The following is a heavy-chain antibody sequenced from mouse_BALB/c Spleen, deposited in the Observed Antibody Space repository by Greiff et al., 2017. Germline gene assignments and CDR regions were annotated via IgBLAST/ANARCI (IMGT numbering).Heavy chain of an antibody. V-gene: IGHV1-80*01. Sequence: QGQLQQSGAELVRPGSSVKISCKASGYAFSSYWMNWVKQRPGQGLEWIGQIYPGDGDTNYNGKFKGKATLTADKSSSTAYMQLSSLTSEDSAVYFCARYDSSGYGYWGQGTTLTVSS. CDR2: IYPGDGDT. D-gene: IGHD3-2*01. J-gene: IGHJ2*01. CDR3: ARYDSSGYGY. CDR1: GYAFSSYW.